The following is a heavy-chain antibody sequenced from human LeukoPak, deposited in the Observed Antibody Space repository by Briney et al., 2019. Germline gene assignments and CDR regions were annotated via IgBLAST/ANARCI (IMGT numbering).Heavy chain of an antibody. Sequence: SVKVSCKASGCTFTSYAISWVRQAPGQGLEWMGRIIPILGIANYAQKFQGRVTITADKSTSTAYMELSSLRSEDTAVYYCARPGGYYDSSGYYPYWGQGTLVTVS. CDR2: IIPILGIA. CDR3: ARPGGYYDSSGYYPY. CDR1: GCTFTSYA. D-gene: IGHD3-22*01. V-gene: IGHV1-69*04. J-gene: IGHJ4*02.